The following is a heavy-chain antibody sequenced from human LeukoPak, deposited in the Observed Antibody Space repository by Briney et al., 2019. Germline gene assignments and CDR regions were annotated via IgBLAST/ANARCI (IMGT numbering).Heavy chain of an antibody. CDR3: ARVYGSGTLFDY. CDR2: IYHSGST. Sequence: SQTLSLTCAVSGGSISSGGYSWSWIRQPPGKGLEWIGYIYHSGSTYYNPSLKSRVTISVDRSKNQFSLKLSPVTAADTAVYYCARVYGSGTLFDYWGQGTLVTVSS. CDR1: GGSISSGGYS. V-gene: IGHV4-30-2*01. D-gene: IGHD3-10*01. J-gene: IGHJ4*02.